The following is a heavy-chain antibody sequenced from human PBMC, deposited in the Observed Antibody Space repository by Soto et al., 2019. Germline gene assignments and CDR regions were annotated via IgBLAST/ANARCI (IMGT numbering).Heavy chain of an antibody. CDR1: GGTFSSYT. CDR3: ARMKGSSSSMDY. CDR2: IIPILGIA. Sequence: RASVKVSCKASGGTFSSYTISWVRQAPGQGLEWMGRIIPILGIANYAQKFQGRVTITADKSTSTAYMELSSLRSEDTAVYYCARMKGSSSSMDYWGQGTLVTVSS. J-gene: IGHJ4*02. D-gene: IGHD6-6*01. V-gene: IGHV1-69*02.